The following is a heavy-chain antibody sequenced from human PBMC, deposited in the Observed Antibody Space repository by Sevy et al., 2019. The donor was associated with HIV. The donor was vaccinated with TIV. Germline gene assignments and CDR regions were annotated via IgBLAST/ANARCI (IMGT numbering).Heavy chain of an antibody. V-gene: IGHV3-48*03. CDR2: ISNSGTSM. CDR1: GFTFSSYE. CDR3: ARDLPPSATTVARFDC. Sequence: GGSLRVSCVASGFTFSSYEMNWVRQAPGKGLEWVSYISNSGTSMYYSDSVKGRFTISRDNARNSLYLQMNSLRAEDTAVYYCARDLPPSATTVARFDCWGQGTLVTVSS. J-gene: IGHJ4*02. D-gene: IGHD4-17*01.